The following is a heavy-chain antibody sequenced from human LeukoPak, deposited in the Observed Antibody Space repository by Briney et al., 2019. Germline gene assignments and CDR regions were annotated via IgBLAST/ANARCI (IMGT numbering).Heavy chain of an antibody. CDR2: LYYSGST. D-gene: IGHD6-19*01. J-gene: IGHJ6*02. CDR1: GGSISSYY. V-gene: IGHV4-59*01. CDR3: ARDNPHSSGWYTGYYYGMDV. Sequence: SETLSLTCTVSGGSISSYYWSWIRQPPGKGLEWIGYLYYSGSTNYNPSLKSRVTISVDTSKNQFSLKLSSVTAADTAVYYCARDNPHSSGWYTGYYYGMDVWGQGTTVTVSS.